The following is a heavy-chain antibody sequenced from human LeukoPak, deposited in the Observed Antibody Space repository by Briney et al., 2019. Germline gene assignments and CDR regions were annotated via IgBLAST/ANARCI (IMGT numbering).Heavy chain of an antibody. V-gene: IGHV4-59*01. D-gene: IGHD3-10*01. J-gene: IGHJ6*02. Sequence: SETLSLTCTVSGCSISSYYWSWIRQPPGKGLEWIGYIYYSGSTNYNPSLKSRVTISVDTSKNQFSLKLSSVTAADTAVYYCARDYGSGLMDVWGQGTTVTVSS. CDR2: IYYSGST. CDR3: ARDYGSGLMDV. CDR1: GCSISSYY.